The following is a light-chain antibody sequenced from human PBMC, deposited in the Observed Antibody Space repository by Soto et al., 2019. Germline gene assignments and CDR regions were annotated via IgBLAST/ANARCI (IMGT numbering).Light chain of an antibody. CDR1: QGISSY. J-gene: IGKJ5*01. Sequence: TQSPSSLSASVGDRVAITCRASQGISSYLGWYQQKPGQAPRLLIYGASTRATGIPARFSGSGSGTEFTLTISSLQSEDFAVYYCQQYNNWPPITFGQGTRLEIK. CDR3: QQYNNWPPIT. CDR2: GAS. V-gene: IGKV3-15*01.